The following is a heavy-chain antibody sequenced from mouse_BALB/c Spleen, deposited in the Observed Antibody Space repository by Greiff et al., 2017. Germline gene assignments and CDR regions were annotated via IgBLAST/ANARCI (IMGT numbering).Heavy chain of an antibody. D-gene: IGHD1-1*01. Sequence: DVKLVESGGGLVKPGGSLKLSCAASGFAFSSYDMSWVRQTPEKRLEWVAYISSGGGSTYYPDTVKGRFTISRDNAKNTLYLQMSSLKSEDTAMYYCARQGGSSWFAYWGQGTLVTVSA. CDR2: ISSGGGST. J-gene: IGHJ3*01. CDR3: ARQGGSSWFAY. CDR1: GFAFSSYD. V-gene: IGHV5-12-1*01.